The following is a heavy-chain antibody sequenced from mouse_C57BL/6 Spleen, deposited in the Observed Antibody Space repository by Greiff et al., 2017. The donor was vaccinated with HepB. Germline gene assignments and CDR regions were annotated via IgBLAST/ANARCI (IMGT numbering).Heavy chain of an antibody. V-gene: IGHV5-4*01. CDR1: GFTFSSYA. J-gene: IGHJ2*01. CDR3: ARDRDYYGNLDY. Sequence: EVQGVESGGGLVKPGGSLKLSCAASGFTFSSYAMSWVRQTPEKRLEWVATISDGGSYTYYPDNVKGRFTISRDNAKNNLYLQMSHLKSEDTAMYYCARDRDYYGNLDYWGQGTTLTVSS. D-gene: IGHD2-1*01. CDR2: ISDGGSYT.